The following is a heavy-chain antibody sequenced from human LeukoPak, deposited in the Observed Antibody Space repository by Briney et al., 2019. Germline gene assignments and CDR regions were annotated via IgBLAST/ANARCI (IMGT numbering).Heavy chain of an antibody. D-gene: IGHD1-26*01. CDR3: ARERGSYWPDAFDI. CDR2: MSGSGGSK. CDR1: GFTFSNYS. Sequence: GGSLRLSCAASGFTFSNYSMSWVRQAPGRGLELVSAMSGSGGSKYYADSVKGRFTISRDNSKNTLYLQMNSLRAEDTAVYYCARERGSYWPDAFDIWGQGTMVSVSS. J-gene: IGHJ3*02. V-gene: IGHV3-23*01.